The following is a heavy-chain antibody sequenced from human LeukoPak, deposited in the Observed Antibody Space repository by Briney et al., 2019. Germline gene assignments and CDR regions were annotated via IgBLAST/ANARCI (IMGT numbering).Heavy chain of an antibody. V-gene: IGHV4-39*01. CDR3: ARHRYGSGSFDY. CDR2: IYYSGST. Sequence: PSETLSLTCTVSGGSISSSSDYWGWIRQPPGKGLEWIGSIYYSGSTYYNPSLKSRVTISVDTSKNQFSLKLSSVTAADTAVYYCARHRYGSGSFDYWGQGTLVTVSS. J-gene: IGHJ4*02. CDR1: GGSISSSSDY. D-gene: IGHD3-10*01.